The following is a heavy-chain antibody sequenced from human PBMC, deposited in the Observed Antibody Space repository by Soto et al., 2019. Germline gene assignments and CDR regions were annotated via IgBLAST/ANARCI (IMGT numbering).Heavy chain of an antibody. D-gene: IGHD6-13*01. V-gene: IGHV4-59*01. Sequence: PSETLSLTCTVSGGSLSTSYWTWIRQPPGRGLEWIGYVSDSGRTNYNPSLKSRVTISVDTSKTQFSLNLRSVTAADTAVYYCARDLAAVPRAFDYWGRGTLVTVSS. J-gene: IGHJ4*02. CDR2: VSDSGRT. CDR3: ARDLAAVPRAFDY. CDR1: GGSLSTSY.